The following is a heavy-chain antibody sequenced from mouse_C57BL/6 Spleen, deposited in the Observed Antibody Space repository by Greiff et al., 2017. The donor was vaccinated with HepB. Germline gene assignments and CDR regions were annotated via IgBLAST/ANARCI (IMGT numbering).Heavy chain of an antibody. CDR1: GYSITSGYY. J-gene: IGHJ2*01. D-gene: IGHD1-1*01. V-gene: IGHV3-6*01. Sequence: EVQLQESGPGLVKPSQSLSLTCSVTGYSITSGYYWNWIRQFPGNKLEWMGYISYDGSNNYNPSLKNRISITRDTSKNQFFLKLNSVTTEDTATYYCARDGGLLLRPYYFDYWGQGTTLTVSS. CDR2: ISYDGSN. CDR3: ARDGGLLLRPYYFDY.